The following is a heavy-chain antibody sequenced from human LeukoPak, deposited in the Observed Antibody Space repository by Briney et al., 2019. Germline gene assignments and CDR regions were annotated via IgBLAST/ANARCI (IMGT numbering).Heavy chain of an antibody. V-gene: IGHV4-59*08. J-gene: IGHJ5*02. CDR2: IYYSGTT. CDR1: GCSISSYY. D-gene: IGHD3-3*01. Sequence: PSETLSLTCTLSGCSISSYYWSWIRQPPGKGLEWIGYIYYSGTTNYNPSLKSRVTISVDTSENQFSLKLSSVTAADAAVYYCARPPSGYTLSWFDPWGQGTLVTVSS. CDR3: ARPPSGYTLSWFDP.